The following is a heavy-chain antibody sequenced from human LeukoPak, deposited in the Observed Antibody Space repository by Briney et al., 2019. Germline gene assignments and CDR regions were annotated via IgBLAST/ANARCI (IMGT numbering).Heavy chain of an antibody. CDR2: INPNSGGT. J-gene: IGHJ1*01. V-gene: IGHV1-2*06. D-gene: IGHD1-26*01. CDR3: ARGGWERGYFQH. CDR1: GYTFTGYY. Sequence: GASVKVSCKASGYTFTGYYMHWVRQAPGQGLEWMGRINPNSGGTNYAQKFQSRVTMTRDTSISTAYMEMSRLRSDDTAVYYCARGGWERGYFQHWGQGTLVTVSS.